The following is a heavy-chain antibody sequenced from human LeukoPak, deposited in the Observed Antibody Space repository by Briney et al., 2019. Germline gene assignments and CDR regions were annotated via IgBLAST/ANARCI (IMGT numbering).Heavy chain of an antibody. CDR3: ARGVGFEYYGSGSPSHFDY. V-gene: IGHV3-33*01. CDR2: ISYDGSNK. CDR1: GFTFSSYG. Sequence: GGSLRLSCAASGFTFSSYGMNWVRQAPGKGLEWVAVISYDGSNKYYADSVKGRFTISRDNSKNTLYLQMNSLRAEDTAVYYCARGVGFEYYGSGSPSHFDYWGQGTLVTVSS. D-gene: IGHD3-10*01. J-gene: IGHJ4*02.